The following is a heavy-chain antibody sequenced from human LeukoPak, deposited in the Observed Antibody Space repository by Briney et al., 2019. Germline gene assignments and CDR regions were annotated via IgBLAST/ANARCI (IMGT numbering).Heavy chain of an antibody. J-gene: IGHJ4*02. CDR3: AGRSIAAGVGY. D-gene: IGHD6-13*01. CDR1: GGSFSGYY. Sequence: SETLSLTCAVYGGSFSGYYWSWIRQPPGKGLEWIGEINHSGSTNYNPSLKSRVTISVDTSKNQFSLKLNSVTAADTAVYYCAGRSIAAGVGYWGQGTLVTVSS. V-gene: IGHV4-34*01. CDR2: INHSGST.